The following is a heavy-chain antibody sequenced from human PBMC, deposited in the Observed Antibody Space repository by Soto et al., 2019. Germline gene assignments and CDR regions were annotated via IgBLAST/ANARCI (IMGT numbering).Heavy chain of an antibody. D-gene: IGHD3-22*01. CDR1: GFTFSDYY. CDR2: ISSSSSYT. V-gene: IGHV3-11*06. J-gene: IGHJ4*02. Sequence: GGSLRLSCAASGFTFSDYYMSWIRHAPGKGLEWVSYISSSSSYTNYADSVKGRFTISRDNAKNSLYLQMNSLRAEDTAVYYCARRTPYDSSDYWGQGTLVTVSA. CDR3: ARRTPYDSSDY.